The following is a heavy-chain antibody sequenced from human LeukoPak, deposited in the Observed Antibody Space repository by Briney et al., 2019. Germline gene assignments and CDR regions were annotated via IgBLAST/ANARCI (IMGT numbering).Heavy chain of an antibody. D-gene: IGHD2/OR15-2a*01. V-gene: IGHV1-2*02. CDR2: IKPSSGDT. J-gene: IGHJ5*02. CDR1: GYTFTGDQ. CDR3: AKKSAGFLTA. Sequence: GASVKVSCKASGYTFTGDQIYWLRQAPGQGLEWVGWIKPSSGDTLYEQKFQGRVTMTRDKSISSAYMELNSLRSDDTAVYYCAKKSAGFLTAWGQGTMV.